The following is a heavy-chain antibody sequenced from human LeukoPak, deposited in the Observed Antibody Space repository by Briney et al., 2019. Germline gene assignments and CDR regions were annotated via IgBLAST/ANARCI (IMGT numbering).Heavy chain of an antibody. V-gene: IGHV4-59*08. J-gene: IGHJ5*02. CDR3: ARQECNGGSCYSRAIWFDP. CDR1: GVSISSYY. CDR2: IYYSGST. Sequence: SETLSLTCTVSGVSISSYYWSWIRQPPGKGLEWIGYIYYSGSTNYNPSLKSRVTISVDTSKNQFSLKLSSVTAADTAVYYCARQECNGGSCYSRAIWFDPWGQGTLVTVSS. D-gene: IGHD2-15*01.